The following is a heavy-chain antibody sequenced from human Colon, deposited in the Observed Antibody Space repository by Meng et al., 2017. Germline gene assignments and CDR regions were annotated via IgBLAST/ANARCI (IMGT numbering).Heavy chain of an antibody. V-gene: IGHV3-23*01. J-gene: IGHJ4*02. CDR2: ILSSGGMT. CDR3: AKSATCAGGTCYSYPND. CDR1: GFTFSTYA. D-gene: IGHD2-15*01. Sequence: GESLKISCAASGFTFSTYALNWVRQAPGQGLEWVATILSSGGMTQYADSVKGRFTISRDISKKTLYLQMNSLRADDTATYYCAKSATCAGGTCYSYPNDWGQGTVVTVSS.